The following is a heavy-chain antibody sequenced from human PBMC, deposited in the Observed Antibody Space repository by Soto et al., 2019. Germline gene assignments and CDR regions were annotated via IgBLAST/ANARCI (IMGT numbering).Heavy chain of an antibody. CDR3: VRTNLVVAAANREDY. J-gene: IGHJ4*02. D-gene: IGHD2-15*01. V-gene: IGHV3-74*01. Sequence: PGGSLRLSCAASGFTFSSYWMHWVRQAPGKGLVWVSRINSDGSSTSYAASGKGRSTISGDNAKNTLYLQMNSLRAEDTAVYYCVRTNLVVAAANREDYWGQGTLVTVSS. CDR1: GFTFSSYW. CDR2: INSDGSST.